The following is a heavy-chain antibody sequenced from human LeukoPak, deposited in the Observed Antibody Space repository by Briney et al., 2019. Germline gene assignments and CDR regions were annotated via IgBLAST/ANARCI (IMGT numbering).Heavy chain of an antibody. CDR1: EFTFSDYY. J-gene: IGHJ6*03. D-gene: IGHD1-14*01. Sequence: GGSLRLSCAASEFTFSDYYLSWIRQAPGKGLEWVSYISSSGTTIYYADSVKGRFTISRDNTKNSLYLQMNSLRAEDTAVCYCARYNEGYYCHYMDVWGKGTTVTVSS. V-gene: IGHV3-11*04. CDR3: ARYNEGYYCHYMDV. CDR2: ISSSGTTI.